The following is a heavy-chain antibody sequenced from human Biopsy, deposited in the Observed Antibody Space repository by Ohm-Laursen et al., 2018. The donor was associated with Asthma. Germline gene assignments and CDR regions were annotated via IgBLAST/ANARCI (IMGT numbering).Heavy chain of an antibody. CDR2: ISPDGSSA. J-gene: IGHJ3*01. Sequence: SLRLSCTASGFTFGGYAMSWARQAPGKGLEWVSTISPDGSSAHGPDSFRGRFTISRDNSRDTLYLQMRSLRADDTAVYYCVKDTVEDRGGYYTFDVWGQGTKVTVSS. V-gene: IGHV3-23*01. CDR1: GFTFGGYA. CDR3: VKDTVEDRGGYYTFDV. D-gene: IGHD3-22*01.